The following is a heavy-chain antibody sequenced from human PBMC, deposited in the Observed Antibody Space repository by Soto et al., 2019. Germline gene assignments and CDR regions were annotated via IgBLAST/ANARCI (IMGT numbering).Heavy chain of an antibody. CDR2: ISGSGGST. Sequence: EVQLLESGGGLVQPGGSLRLSCAASGFTFSSYAMSWVRQAPGKGLEWVSAISGSGGSTYYADSVKGRFTISRDNSKNKLYLQMNSLRAEDTAVYYCAKDPHYYGSGSYPTFDYWGQGTLVTVSS. CDR3: AKDPHYYGSGSYPTFDY. D-gene: IGHD3-10*01. J-gene: IGHJ4*02. CDR1: GFTFSSYA. V-gene: IGHV3-23*01.